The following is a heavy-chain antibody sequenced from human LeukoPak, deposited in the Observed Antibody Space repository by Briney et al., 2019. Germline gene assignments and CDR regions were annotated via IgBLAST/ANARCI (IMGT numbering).Heavy chain of an antibody. Sequence: ASVKVSCKASGYTFTGYYMHWVRQAPGQGLEWMGWINPNSGGTNYAQKFQGGVTMTRDTSISTAYMELSRLRSDDTAVYYCARDPDYYDSSGYYPYWGQGTLVTVSS. V-gene: IGHV1-2*02. J-gene: IGHJ4*02. CDR1: GYTFTGYY. CDR3: ARDPDYYDSSGYYPY. CDR2: INPNSGGT. D-gene: IGHD3-22*01.